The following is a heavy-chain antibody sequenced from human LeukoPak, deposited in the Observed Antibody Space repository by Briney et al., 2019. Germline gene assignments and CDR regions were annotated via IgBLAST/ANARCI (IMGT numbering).Heavy chain of an antibody. D-gene: IGHD2-2*01. V-gene: IGHV4-34*01. J-gene: IGHJ2*01. Sequence: SETLSLTCAVYGGSFSGYYWSWIRQPPGKGLDLNGEINHSGSTNYNPSLKSRVTISVDTSKNQFSLKLSSVTAADTAVYYCASYAKDIVVLPAASIYWYFDLWGRGTLVTVSS. CDR2: INHSGST. CDR3: ASYAKDIVVLPAASIYWYFDL. CDR1: GGSFSGYY.